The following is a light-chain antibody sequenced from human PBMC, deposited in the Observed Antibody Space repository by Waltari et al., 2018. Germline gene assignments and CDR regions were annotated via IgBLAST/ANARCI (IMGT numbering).Light chain of an antibody. CDR3: QQYDSTPRT. V-gene: IGKV4-1*01. CDR1: QSVLFSSNNKNY. J-gene: IGKJ1*01. Sequence: DIVLTQSPDSLAVSLGERATMHCKASQSVLFSSNNKNYLAWYQQKPGQPPKLFFYWASTRESGVPDRFSGSGSGTDFTLTISSLQAEDVAVYHCQQYDSTPRTFGQGTKVEVK. CDR2: WAS.